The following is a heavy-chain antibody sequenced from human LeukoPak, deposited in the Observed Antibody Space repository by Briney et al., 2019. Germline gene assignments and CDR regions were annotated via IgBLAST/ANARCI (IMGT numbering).Heavy chain of an antibody. Sequence: PSETLSLTCSVSGVSLSTYSWTWVRQPPGKGLEWIGYASDSGTTNYNPSLKSRVTISVGTSKNQFSLKLSSVTAADTAVYYCARDPYGGKFDYWGQGTLVTVSS. D-gene: IGHD4-23*01. V-gene: IGHV4-59*01. CDR2: ASDSGTT. CDR3: ARDPYGGKFDY. J-gene: IGHJ4*02. CDR1: GVSLSTYS.